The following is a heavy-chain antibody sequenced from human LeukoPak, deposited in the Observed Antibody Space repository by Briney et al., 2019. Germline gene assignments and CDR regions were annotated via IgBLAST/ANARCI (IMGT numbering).Heavy chain of an antibody. CDR1: GFTFSSYE. CDR2: ISSSGSTI. J-gene: IGHJ4*02. Sequence: GGSLRLSCAASGFTFSSYEMNWVRQAPGKGLEWVSYISSSGSTICYADSVKGRFTISRDNAKNSLYLQMNSLRAEDTAVYYCARDARYCSGGSCYQNLYFDYWGQGTLVTVSS. D-gene: IGHD2-15*01. V-gene: IGHV3-48*03. CDR3: ARDARYCSGGSCYQNLYFDY.